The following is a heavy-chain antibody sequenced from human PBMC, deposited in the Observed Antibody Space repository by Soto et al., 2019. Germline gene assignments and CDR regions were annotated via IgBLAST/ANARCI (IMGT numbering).Heavy chain of an antibody. V-gene: IGHV1-18*01. Sequence: ASVKVSCKASGYTFTSYGISWVRQAPGQGLEWMGWISAYNGNTNYAQKLQGRVTMTTDTSTSTAYMELRSLRSDDTAVYYCARQGYYGSGSYYNPSFDYYYYYMDVWGKGTTVTVSS. CDR1: GYTFTSYG. CDR2: ISAYNGNT. J-gene: IGHJ6*03. CDR3: ARQGYYGSGSYYNPSFDYYYYYMDV. D-gene: IGHD3-10*01.